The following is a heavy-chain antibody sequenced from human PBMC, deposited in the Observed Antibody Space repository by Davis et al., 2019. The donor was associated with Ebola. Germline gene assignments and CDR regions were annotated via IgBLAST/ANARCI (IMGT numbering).Heavy chain of an antibody. CDR3: AREGTAMPYFDL. CDR2: ISSSSSYI. J-gene: IGHJ2*01. Sequence: GESLKISCAASGFTFSSYSMNWVRQAPGKGLEWVSSISSSSSYIYYADSVKGRFTISRDNSKNTLYLQMNSLRAEDTAVYYCAREGTAMPYFDLWGRGTLVTVSS. V-gene: IGHV3-21*01. CDR1: GFTFSSYS. D-gene: IGHD5-18*01.